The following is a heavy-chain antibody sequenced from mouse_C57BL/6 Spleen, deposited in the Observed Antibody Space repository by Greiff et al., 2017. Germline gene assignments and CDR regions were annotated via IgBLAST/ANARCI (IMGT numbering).Heavy chain of an antibody. CDR3: ARGRLFFDY. J-gene: IGHJ2*01. V-gene: IGHV3-6*01. D-gene: IGHD1-1*01. Sequence: EVQLQQSGPGLMKPSQSLSLTCSVTGYSITSGYYWNWIRQFPGNKLEWMGYISYDGSNNYNPSLKNRISITRDTSKNQFFLKLNSVTTEDTATYYCARGRLFFDYWGQGTTLTVSS. CDR1: GYSITSGYY. CDR2: ISYDGSN.